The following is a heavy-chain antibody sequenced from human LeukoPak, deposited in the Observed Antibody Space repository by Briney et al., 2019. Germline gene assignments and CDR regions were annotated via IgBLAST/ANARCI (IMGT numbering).Heavy chain of an antibody. V-gene: IGHV1-46*03. CDR2: INPSGGST. D-gene: IGHD2-2*01. Sequence: ASVKVSCKASGYTFTSYYMHWVRQAPGQGLEWMGIINPSGGSTSYAQKFQGRVTMTRDTSTSTVYMELSSLRSEDTAVYYCARELIVVVPADKDGNYYGMDVWGQGTTVTVSS. CDR1: GYTFTSYY. CDR3: ARELIVVVPADKDGNYYGMDV. J-gene: IGHJ6*02.